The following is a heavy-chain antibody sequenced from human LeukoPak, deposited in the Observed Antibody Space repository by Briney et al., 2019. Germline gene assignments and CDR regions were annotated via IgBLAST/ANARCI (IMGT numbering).Heavy chain of an antibody. D-gene: IGHD5/OR15-5a*01. V-gene: IGHV4-61*02. CDR1: GGSITSGSHY. CDR2: IYTDGST. Sequence: PSETLSLTCTVSGGSITSGSHYWSWIRQPAGKGLEWIGRIYTDGSTNYNPSLKSRVTISVDTSKNQFSLKVSSVTAADTAVYYCAREVSTNPHFDYWGQGTLVTVSS. J-gene: IGHJ4*02. CDR3: AREVSTNPHFDY.